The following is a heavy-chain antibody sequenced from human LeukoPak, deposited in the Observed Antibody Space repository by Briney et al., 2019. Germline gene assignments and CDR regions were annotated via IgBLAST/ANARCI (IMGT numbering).Heavy chain of an antibody. Sequence: PSETLSLPCAVYGGSFSGYYWSWIRQPPGKGLEWIGEINHSGSTNYNPSLKSRVTISVDTSKNQFSLELSSVTAADTAVYYCARGGYYDFWSGFYFDYWGQGTLVTVSS. CDR2: INHSGST. J-gene: IGHJ4*02. CDR3: ARGGYYDFWSGFYFDY. CDR1: GGSFSGYY. D-gene: IGHD3-3*01. V-gene: IGHV4-34*01.